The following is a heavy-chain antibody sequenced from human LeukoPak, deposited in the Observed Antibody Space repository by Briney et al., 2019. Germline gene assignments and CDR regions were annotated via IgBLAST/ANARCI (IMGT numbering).Heavy chain of an antibody. Sequence: ASVKVSCKASGGTFSSYAISWVRQAPGQGLEWMGGIIPIFGTANYAQKFQGRVTITTDESTSTAYMELSSLRSEDTAVYYCAKGVLAPAAPGVAFDIWGQGTMVTVSS. J-gene: IGHJ3*02. V-gene: IGHV1-69*05. D-gene: IGHD2-2*01. CDR1: GGTFSSYA. CDR2: IIPIFGTA. CDR3: AKGVLAPAAPGVAFDI.